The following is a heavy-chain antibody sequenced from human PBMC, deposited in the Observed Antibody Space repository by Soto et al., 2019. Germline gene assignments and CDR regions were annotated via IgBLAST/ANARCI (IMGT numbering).Heavy chain of an antibody. CDR2: IWFDGKNK. CDR1: GFIFSSYA. J-gene: IGHJ4*02. Sequence: PGGSLRLSCSASGFIFSSYAIHWVRQAPGKGLEWVAIIWFDGKNKYYAESVKGRFVISRDNSRKVVFLQMNSLTAEDTAIYYCARNDDSSSNYYLDLWGQGTLVTV. V-gene: IGHV3-33*01. D-gene: IGHD6-13*01. CDR3: ARNDDSSSNYYLDL.